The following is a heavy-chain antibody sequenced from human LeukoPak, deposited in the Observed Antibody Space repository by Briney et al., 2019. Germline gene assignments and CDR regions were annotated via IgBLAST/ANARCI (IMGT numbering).Heavy chain of an antibody. V-gene: IGHV3-23*01. CDR3: AKRTMSAFDS. CDR2: ISGSGNGT. CDR1: GFIFRTSA. D-gene: IGHD5-24*01. Sequence: GGSLRLSCAASGFIFRTSAMNWVRQGPGKGLEWLCGISGSGNGTYYADSVKGRFTISRDNSQNMVYLLMNSLTVEDAATYYCAKRTMSAFDSWGQGTLLIVSS. J-gene: IGHJ4*02.